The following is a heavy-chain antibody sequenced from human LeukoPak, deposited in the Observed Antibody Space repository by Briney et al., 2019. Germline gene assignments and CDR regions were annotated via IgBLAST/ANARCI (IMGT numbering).Heavy chain of an antibody. J-gene: IGHJ5*01. Sequence: PGGSLRLSCAASGFTFSNYWMHWVRQAPGKGLVWVSRINSDGSGTTYADSVRGRFTISRDNAKNTLYLQVNSLRAEDTAVYYCARTEGTVAYDSWGQGTPVTVSS. V-gene: IGHV3-74*01. CDR1: GFTFSNYW. CDR3: ARTEGTVAYDS. D-gene: IGHD4-23*01. CDR2: INSDGSGT.